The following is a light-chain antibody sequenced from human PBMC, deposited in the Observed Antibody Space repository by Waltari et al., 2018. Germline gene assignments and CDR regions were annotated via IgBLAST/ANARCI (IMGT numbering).Light chain of an antibody. CDR3: QQYGASPYT. J-gene: IGKJ2*01. Sequence: ETVLTQSPGTLSLSPGERATLSCRASQNIYSHFLAWYQHKPGQAPRLHIYGASTRATGIPDRFSGTGSGTDFTLTISRLEPEDFAVYYCQQYGASPYTFGQGTKLEI. CDR1: QNIYSHF. CDR2: GAS. V-gene: IGKV3-20*01.